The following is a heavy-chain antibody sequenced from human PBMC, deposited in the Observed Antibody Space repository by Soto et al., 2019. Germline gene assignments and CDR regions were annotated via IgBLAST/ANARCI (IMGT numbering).Heavy chain of an antibody. D-gene: IGHD2-2*01. CDR1: GFTFSSYS. CDR2: ISSSSSYI. CDR3: ARYCSSTSCYGAFDI. Sequence: GGSLRLSCAASGFTFSSYSMNWVRQAPGKGLEWVSSISSSSSYIYYADSVKGRFTISRDNAKNSLYLQMNSLRAEDTAVYYCARYCSSTSCYGAFDIWGQGTMVTVSS. V-gene: IGHV3-21*01. J-gene: IGHJ3*02.